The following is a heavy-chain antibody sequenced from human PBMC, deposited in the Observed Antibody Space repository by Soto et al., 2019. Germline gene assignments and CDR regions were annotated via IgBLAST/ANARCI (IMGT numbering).Heavy chain of an antibody. V-gene: IGHV1-46*01. D-gene: IGHD6-19*01. CDR1: GYTSY. CDR2: INPSGDGT. CDR3: AGQAGRSGWFYFDS. J-gene: IGHJ5*01. Sequence: ASVKVSCKASGYTSYMHWVRQAPGHGPEWVGLINPSGDGTVFAQKFQGRVTLTRDTSTSTVYLEVSSLRFEDTAIYYCAGQAGRSGWFYFDSWGPGTLVTVSS.